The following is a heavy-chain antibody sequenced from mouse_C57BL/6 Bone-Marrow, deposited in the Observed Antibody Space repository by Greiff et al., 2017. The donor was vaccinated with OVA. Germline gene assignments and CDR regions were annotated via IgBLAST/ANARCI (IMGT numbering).Heavy chain of an antibody. Sequence: VQLQQSGAELARPGASVKLSCKASGYTFTSYGISWVKQRTGQGLEWIGEIYPRSGNTYYNEKFKGKATLTADKSSSTAYMELRSRTSEDSAVYFCARFLYYGSSYGGYYFDYWGQGTTLTVS. CDR1: GYTFTSYG. CDR3: ARFLYYGSSYGGYYFDY. CDR2: IYPRSGNT. D-gene: IGHD1-1*01. V-gene: IGHV1-81*01. J-gene: IGHJ2*01.